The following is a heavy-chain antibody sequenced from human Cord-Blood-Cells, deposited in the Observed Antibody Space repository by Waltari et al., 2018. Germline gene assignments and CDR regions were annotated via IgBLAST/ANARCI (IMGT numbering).Heavy chain of an antibody. Sequence: QVQLVESGGGVVQPGRSLSLSCAASGFPFSTYGMHGVRQAPGKGLEWVAVIWYDGSNKYYADSVKGRFTISRDNSKNTLYLQMNSLRAEDTAVYYCARGRGITGTTDYWGQGTLVTVSS. CDR2: IWYDGSNK. CDR1: GFPFSTYG. D-gene: IGHD1-7*01. J-gene: IGHJ4*02. CDR3: ARGRGITGTTDY. V-gene: IGHV3-33*01.